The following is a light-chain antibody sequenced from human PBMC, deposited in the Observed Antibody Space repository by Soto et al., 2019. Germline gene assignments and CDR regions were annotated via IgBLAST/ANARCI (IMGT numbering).Light chain of an antibody. CDR2: EVS. J-gene: IGLJ2*01. V-gene: IGLV2-8*01. CDR1: SSDVVGYNY. Sequence: QSALTQPPSASGSPGQSVTISCTGTSSDVVGYNYVSWYQQHRGKAPKLMIYEVSKRPSGVTDRFSGNKSGNTASLTVSGLQAEDEADYYCSSYAGINNHVVFGGGTNLPLL. CDR3: SSYAGINNHVV.